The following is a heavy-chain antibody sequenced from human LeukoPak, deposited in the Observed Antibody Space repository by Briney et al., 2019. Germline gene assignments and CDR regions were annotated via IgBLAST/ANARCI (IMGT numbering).Heavy chain of an antibody. V-gene: IGHV3-7*01. CDR2: IKQDGSGT. Sequence: GGSLRLSCAASEFTFSNYWMSWVRLAPGKGMEWVANIKQDGSGTYYVDSVKGRFTISRDNAKNSLYLQMNSLRAEDTAVYYCTKWFDPWGQGTLVTVSS. CDR3: TKWFDP. J-gene: IGHJ5*02. CDR1: EFTFSNYW.